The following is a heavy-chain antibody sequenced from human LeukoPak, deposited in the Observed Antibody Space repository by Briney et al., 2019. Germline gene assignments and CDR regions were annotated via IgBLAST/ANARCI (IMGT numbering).Heavy chain of an antibody. V-gene: IGHV4-59*01. D-gene: IGHD2-2*02. CDR3: ARGVVVVPADIGSWFDP. J-gene: IGHJ5*02. CDR1: GGSISSYY. Sequence: PSETLSLTCTVPGGSISSYYWSWIRQPPGKGLEWIGYIYYSGSTNYNPSLKSRVTISVDTSKNQFSLKLSSVTAADTAVYYCARGVVVVPADIGSWFDPWGQGTLVTVSS. CDR2: IYYSGST.